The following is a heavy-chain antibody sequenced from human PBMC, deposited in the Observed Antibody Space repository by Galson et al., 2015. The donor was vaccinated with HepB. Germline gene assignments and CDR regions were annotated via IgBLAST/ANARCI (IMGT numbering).Heavy chain of an antibody. Sequence: SLRLSCAASRFTFSSYWMSWVRQAPGRGLEWVANIKRDGSEKYYVGSVRGRFTISRDNAKNSLYLQMNSLRAEDTAVYYCAREYDYGRDGWCQGTTVTVSS. J-gene: IGHJ6*02. CDR2: IKRDGSEK. CDR3: AREYDYGRDG. V-gene: IGHV3-7*01. CDR1: RFTFSSYW.